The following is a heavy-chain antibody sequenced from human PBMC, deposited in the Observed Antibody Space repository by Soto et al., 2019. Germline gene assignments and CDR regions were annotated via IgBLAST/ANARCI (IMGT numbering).Heavy chain of an antibody. J-gene: IGHJ5*02. V-gene: IGHV1-18*01. CDR1: GYIFTKYG. CDR2: INVYNGDR. Sequence: QVQVVQSGPELKKPGASVKVSCKAQGYIFTKYGIGWVRQAPGHGLEWRGLINVYNGDRTVAQKFQDRVSMTTDTATDTAYMELKSLRSGDTAVYYCARLQLGGDRMLNWFDPWGQGTLVTVSS. CDR3: ARLQLGGDRMLNWFDP. D-gene: IGHD2-21*02.